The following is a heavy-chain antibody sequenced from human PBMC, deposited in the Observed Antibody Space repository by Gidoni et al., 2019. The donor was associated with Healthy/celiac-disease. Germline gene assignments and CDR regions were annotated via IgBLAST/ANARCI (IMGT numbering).Heavy chain of an antibody. V-gene: IGHV4-39*07. J-gene: IGHJ6*02. CDR2: IYYSGST. Sequence: QLQLQESGPGLVKPSETLSLTCTVSGGSISSSSYYWGWIRQPPGKGLEWIGSIYYSGSTYYNPSLKSRVTISVDTSKNQFSLKLSSVTAADTAVYYCARGGHPVAGSSYYYGMDVWGQGTTVTVSS. CDR1: GGSISSSSYY. D-gene: IGHD6-19*01. CDR3: ARGGHPVAGSSYYYGMDV.